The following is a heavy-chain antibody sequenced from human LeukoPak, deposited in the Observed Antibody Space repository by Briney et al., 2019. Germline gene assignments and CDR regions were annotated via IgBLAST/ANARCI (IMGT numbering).Heavy chain of an antibody. CDR2: ISSSSSTI. Sequence: AGESLRLSCAASGFTFSSYSMNWVRQAPGKGLEWVSYISSSSSTIYYADSVKGRFTISRDNAKNSLYLQMNSLRAEDTAVYYCARDSMIVGATGPFDYWGQGTLVTVSS. J-gene: IGHJ4*02. CDR3: ARDSMIVGATGPFDY. D-gene: IGHD1-26*01. V-gene: IGHV3-48*01. CDR1: GFTFSSYS.